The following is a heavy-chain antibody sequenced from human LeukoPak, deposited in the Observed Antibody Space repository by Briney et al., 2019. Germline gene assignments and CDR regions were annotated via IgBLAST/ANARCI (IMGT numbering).Heavy chain of an antibody. J-gene: IGHJ4*02. CDR1: GFTFRDNG. CDR3: ARDLVGVTTVGSKRDLGGV. V-gene: IGHV3-20*04. D-gene: IGHD1-26*01. CDR2: INWNGNST. Sequence: GRSLRLSSAASGFTFRDNGMSWVSQAQGKGREWVSGINWNGNSTSYAVFVVVRFTIYRDDAKNSLSLQMNRLRAEDTALYYCARDLVGVTTVGSKRDLGGVWGQGTLVTVSS.